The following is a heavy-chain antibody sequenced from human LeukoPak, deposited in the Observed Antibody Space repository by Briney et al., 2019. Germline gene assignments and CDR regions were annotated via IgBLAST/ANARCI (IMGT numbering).Heavy chain of an antibody. Sequence: GGSLRLSCTASGFNFSNYAMNWVRQAPGKGLEWVSVISGSGGTAYYADSLKGRFTVSRGNSKNTLDLQMNSLRAEDTAVYYCAKEHRRSGSPRVGAFDIWGQGTVVTVSS. J-gene: IGHJ3*02. CDR3: AKEHRRSGSPRVGAFDI. V-gene: IGHV3-23*01. CDR2: ISGSGGTA. D-gene: IGHD1-26*01. CDR1: GFNFSNYA.